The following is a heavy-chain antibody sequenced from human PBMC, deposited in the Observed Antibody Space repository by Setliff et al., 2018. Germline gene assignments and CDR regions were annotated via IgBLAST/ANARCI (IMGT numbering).Heavy chain of an antibody. Sequence: ASVKVSCKASGYTFTGYFIHWVRQAPGQGLEWMGWINPNSGGTNYAQKFQGRVTMTRDTSISTAYMELSRLRSDDTAVYYCARDRGLEADVVSLINMGDFWGQGTLVTISS. CDR3: ARDRGLEADVVSLINMGDF. D-gene: IGHD2-21*01. CDR1: GYTFTGYF. CDR2: INPNSGGT. V-gene: IGHV1-2*02. J-gene: IGHJ4*02.